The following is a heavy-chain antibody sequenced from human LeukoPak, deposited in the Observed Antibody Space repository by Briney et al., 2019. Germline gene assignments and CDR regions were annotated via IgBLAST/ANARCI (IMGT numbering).Heavy chain of an antibody. D-gene: IGHD2-21*01. V-gene: IGHV3-7*01. Sequence: GGSLRLSCAASGFTFSSYWMSWVRQAPGKGLEWVANIKQDGSEKYYVDSVKGRFTISRDNAKNSLYLQMNSLSAEDTAVYYCARGPLPPYYYYYMDVWGKGTTVTVSS. CDR2: IKQDGSEK. J-gene: IGHJ6*03. CDR1: GFTFSSYW. CDR3: ARGPLPPYYYYYMDV.